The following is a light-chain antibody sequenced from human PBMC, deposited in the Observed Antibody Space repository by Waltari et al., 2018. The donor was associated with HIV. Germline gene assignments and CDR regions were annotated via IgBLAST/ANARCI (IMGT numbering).Light chain of an antibody. J-gene: IGLJ3*02. CDR1: ALPKHY. Sequence: SYELTQPPSVSVSPGQTATITCSGDALPKHYAYWYQQKPGQAPVLVIYQDSERPSGIPERFSGSSSGTTVTLTISGVQAEDEADYHCQSVDSSGSIWVFGGGTKLTVL. CDR3: QSVDSSGSIWV. CDR2: QDS. V-gene: IGLV3-25*03.